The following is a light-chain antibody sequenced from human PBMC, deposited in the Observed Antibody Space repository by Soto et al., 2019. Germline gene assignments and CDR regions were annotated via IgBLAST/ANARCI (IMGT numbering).Light chain of an antibody. CDR2: ATY. J-gene: IGKJ1*01. Sequence: DIQMTQSPSSVSASVGDRVTITCRASQNIFNWLAWYQHKPGKAPELLMYATYILQSGVPSRFSGSGSGTDFTLTIGSRHPEDSATYYCQQASSFPWSFGQGTKVEIK. V-gene: IGKV1-12*02. CDR1: QNIFNW. CDR3: QQASSFPWS.